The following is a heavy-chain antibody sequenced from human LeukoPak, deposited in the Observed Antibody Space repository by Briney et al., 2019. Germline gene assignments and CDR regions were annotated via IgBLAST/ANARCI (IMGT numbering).Heavy chain of an antibody. J-gene: IGHJ4*02. D-gene: IGHD6-19*01. CDR3: AGIKGSSSGWYGNYFDF. Sequence: SETLSLTCFVSGGSISSSSYYWGWIRQPPGKGLEWIGSIYYTGTTYYNPSLKSRVTISVENQFSLKLSSVTAADTAVYYCAGIKGSSSGWYGNYFDFWGQGSLVTVSS. V-gene: IGHV4-39*07. CDR2: IYYTGTT. CDR1: GGSISSSSYY.